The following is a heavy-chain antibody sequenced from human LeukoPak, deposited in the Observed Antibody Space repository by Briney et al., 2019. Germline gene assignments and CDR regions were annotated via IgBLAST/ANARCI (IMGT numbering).Heavy chain of an antibody. D-gene: IGHD3-22*01. CDR1: GFTFSSYS. Sequence: GGSLRLSCAASGFTFSSYSMNWVRQAPGKGLEWVSSISSSSSYIYYADSVKGRFTISRDNAKNSLYLQMNSLSAEDTAVYYCAREPYYYDSSGKDWGQGTLVTVSS. J-gene: IGHJ4*02. CDR3: AREPYYYDSSGKD. V-gene: IGHV3-21*01. CDR2: ISSSSSYI.